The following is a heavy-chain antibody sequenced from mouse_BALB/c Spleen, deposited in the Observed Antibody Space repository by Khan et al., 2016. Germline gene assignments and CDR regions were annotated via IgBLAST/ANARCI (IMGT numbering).Heavy chain of an antibody. CDR3: ARPFMVTTHYYTMDY. J-gene: IGHJ4*01. D-gene: IGHD2-1*01. CDR1: GFTFSDFY. Sequence: EVELVESGGGLVKPGGSLKLSCAASGFTFSDFYMYWFRQTPAKRLEWVATVSDGGIYTHYPDSVKWRFIISRDNAKNNLYLQMISLKSEDTAMYYCARPFMVTTHYYTMDYWGQGTSVTVSS. CDR2: VSDGGIYT. V-gene: IGHV5-4*02.